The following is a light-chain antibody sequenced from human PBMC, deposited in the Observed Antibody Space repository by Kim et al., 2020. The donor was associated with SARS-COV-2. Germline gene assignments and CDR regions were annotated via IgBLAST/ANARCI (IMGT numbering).Light chain of an antibody. CDR3: QQYNNWPQT. CDR1: QSVSSN. Sequence: EIVMTQSPATLSVSPGERATLSCRASQSVSSNLAWYQQKPGQAPRLLIYGASTRATGIPARFSGSGSGREFTLTISSLRSEDFAVYYCQQYNNWPQTFGQRTKV. CDR2: GAS. V-gene: IGKV3-15*01. J-gene: IGKJ1*01.